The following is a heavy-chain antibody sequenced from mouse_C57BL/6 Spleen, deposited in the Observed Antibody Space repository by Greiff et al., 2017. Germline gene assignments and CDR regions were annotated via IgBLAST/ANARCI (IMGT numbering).Heavy chain of an antibody. V-gene: IGHV1-82*01. D-gene: IGHD2-5*01. CDR2: IYPGDGDT. Sequence: QVQLKESGPELVKPGASVKISCKASGYAFSSSWMNWVKQRPGKGLEWIGRIYPGDGDTNYNGKFKGKATLTADKSSSTAYMQLSSLTSEDSAVYFCARYYYSNYDAMDYWGQGTSVTVSS. CDR3: ARYYYSNYDAMDY. J-gene: IGHJ4*01. CDR1: GYAFSSSW.